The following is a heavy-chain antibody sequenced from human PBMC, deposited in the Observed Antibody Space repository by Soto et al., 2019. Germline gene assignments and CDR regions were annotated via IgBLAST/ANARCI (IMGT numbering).Heavy chain of an antibody. CDR3: ARVYYYDSSGYYRGGPAY. V-gene: IGHV1-3*01. CDR1: GYTFTSYA. CDR2: INAGNGNT. Sequence: ASVKVSCKASGYTFTSYAMHWVRQAPGQRVEWMGWINAGNGNTKYSQKFQGRVTITRDTSASTAYMELSSLRSEDTAVYYCARVYYYDSSGYYRGGPAYWGQGTLVTVSS. J-gene: IGHJ4*02. D-gene: IGHD3-22*01.